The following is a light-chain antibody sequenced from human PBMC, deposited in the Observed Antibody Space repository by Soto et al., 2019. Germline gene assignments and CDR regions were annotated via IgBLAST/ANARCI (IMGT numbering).Light chain of an antibody. CDR1: QSVSNT. J-gene: IGKJ2*01. V-gene: IGKV3-15*01. CDR2: GAS. CDR3: QQYDNWPYT. Sequence: EIVMTQSPATLSVSPGERATLSCRASQSVSNTLAWYQQQPGQAPRLLMYGASIRATGIPARFSGGGSGTQFTLTISSLQSEDFAVYYCQQYDNWPYTFGQGTKLEIK.